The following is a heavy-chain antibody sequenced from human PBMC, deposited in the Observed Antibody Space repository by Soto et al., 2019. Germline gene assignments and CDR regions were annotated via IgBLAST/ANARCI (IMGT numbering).Heavy chain of an antibody. Sequence: PGGSLRLSCAASGFTFSSYSMNWVRQAPGKGLEWVSSISSSSSYIYYADSVKGRFTISRDNAKNSLYLQMNSLKAEDKTEYYCARDRGIGAFDIGGQGKMVTVSS. CDR1: GFTFSSYS. J-gene: IGHJ3*02. CDR3: ARDRGIGAFDI. V-gene: IGHV3-21*01. CDR2: ISSSSSYI.